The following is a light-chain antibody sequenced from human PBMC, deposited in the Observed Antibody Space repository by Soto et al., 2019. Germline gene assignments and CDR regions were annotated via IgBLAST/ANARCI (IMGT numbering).Light chain of an antibody. CDR3: QQYDNWPPGT. CDR2: GAS. V-gene: IGKV3-15*01. J-gene: IGKJ1*01. CDR1: QSVSAN. Sequence: EIVMTQSPATLYVSPGERVTLSCRASQSVSANLSCYQQKPGQAPRLLIYGASTRATGIPASFSGGGSGTEFTRTISSLQSEDFAVYYCQQYDNWPPGTFGQGTKVEIK.